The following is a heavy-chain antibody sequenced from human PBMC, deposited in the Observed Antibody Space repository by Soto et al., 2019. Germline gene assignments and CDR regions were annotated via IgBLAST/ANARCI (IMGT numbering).Heavy chain of an antibody. D-gene: IGHD2-15*01. J-gene: IGHJ4*02. CDR2: ISGSGGST. Sequence: EVQLLESGGGLVQPGGSLRLSCAASGFTFSSYAMSWVRQAPXXXXXWVSAISGSGGSTYYADSVKGRFTISRDNSKNTLYLQMNSLXAEDTAVXYCAKGQDIVVVVAAGYWGQGTLVTVSS. CDR3: AKGQDIVVVVAAGY. CDR1: GFTFSSYA. V-gene: IGHV3-23*01.